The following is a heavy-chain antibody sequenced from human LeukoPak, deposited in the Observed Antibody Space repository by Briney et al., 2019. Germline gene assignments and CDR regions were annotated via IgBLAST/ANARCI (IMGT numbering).Heavy chain of an antibody. CDR2: IYYSGST. CDR1: GGSISSYL. Sequence: PSETLSLTCTVSGGSISSYLWSWIRPPPGKGLEWIGYIYYSGSTHYKPSLKRRVTISVDSSKNQFSLKLSSVTAADTAVYCCARDHWSGNLMFDPWGQGTLVTVSS. J-gene: IGHJ5*02. V-gene: IGHV4-59*01. CDR3: ARDHWSGNLMFDP. D-gene: IGHD3-3*01.